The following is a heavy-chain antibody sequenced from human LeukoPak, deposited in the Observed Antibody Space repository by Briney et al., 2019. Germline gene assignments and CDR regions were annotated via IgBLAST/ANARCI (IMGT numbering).Heavy chain of an antibody. V-gene: IGHV4-4*09. CDR2: IHTSGES. CDR3: ARLGSYHDF. CDR1: GASISNYY. Sequence: AETLSLTCTVSGASISNYYGSWIRQTPEKGLEWMGHIHTSGESRYYPSLESRLTMSIDTSRNQLSLQLTSVTAADTGVYFCARLGSYHDFWGQGALVTVSS. J-gene: IGHJ4*02. D-gene: IGHD1-26*01.